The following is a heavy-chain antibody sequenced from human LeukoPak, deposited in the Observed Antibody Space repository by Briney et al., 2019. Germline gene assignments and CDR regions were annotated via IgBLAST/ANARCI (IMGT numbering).Heavy chain of an antibody. J-gene: IGHJ3*02. CDR2: ISIPGSI. D-gene: IGHD6-13*01. V-gene: IGHV3-53*01. Sequence: GGSLRLSCAASGFTVSCNYMTWVRQAPGKGLEWVSVISIPGSITYADSVKGRFTTSRDNSKNTLYLQMNSLGADDTAVYYCARDKGSSWSDAFDIWGQGTMVTVSS. CDR3: ARDKGSSWSDAFDI. CDR1: GFTVSCNY.